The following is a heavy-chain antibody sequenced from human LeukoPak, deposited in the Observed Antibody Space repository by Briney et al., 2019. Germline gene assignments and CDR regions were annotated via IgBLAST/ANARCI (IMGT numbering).Heavy chain of an antibody. CDR3: AKAYCGGDCYPDY. V-gene: IGHV3-9*01. D-gene: IGHD2-21*02. Sequence: GGSLRLSCAASGFTVSSNYMSWVRQAPGKGLEWVSGISWNSGRRGYADSVKGRFTISRDNAKNSLYLQMNSLRTEDTALYYCAKAYCGGDCYPDYWGQGTLVTVSS. CDR1: GFTVSSNY. CDR2: ISWNSGRR. J-gene: IGHJ4*02.